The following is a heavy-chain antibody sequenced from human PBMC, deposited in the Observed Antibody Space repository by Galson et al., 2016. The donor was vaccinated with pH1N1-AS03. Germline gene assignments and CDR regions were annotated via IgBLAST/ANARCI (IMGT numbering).Heavy chain of an antibody. J-gene: IGHJ5*02. CDR3: ARTHYGDYAGWFDP. CDR2: IDWDDDK. D-gene: IGHD4-17*01. Sequence: PALVKPTQTLTLTCTFSGFSLSTSGMCVSWIRQPPGKALEWLALIDWDDDKYYSTSLKTRLTISKDTSKNQVVLTMTNLDPVDTATDYCARTHYGDYAGWFDPWGQGTLVTVSS. V-gene: IGHV2-70*01. CDR1: GFSLSTSGMC.